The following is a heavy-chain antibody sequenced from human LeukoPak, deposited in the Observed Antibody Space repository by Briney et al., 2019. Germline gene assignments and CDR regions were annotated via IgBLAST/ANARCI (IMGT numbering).Heavy chain of an antibody. CDR2: ISGSGGST. Sequence: PGGSLRLSCAASGFTFSSYAMSWVRQAPGKGLEWVSAISGSGGSTYYADSVKGRFTISRDNSKNTLYLQMNSLRAEDTAVYYCARALVGYYDSSGQIDYWGQGTLVTVSS. J-gene: IGHJ4*02. V-gene: IGHV3-23*01. D-gene: IGHD3-22*01. CDR3: ARALVGYYDSSGQIDY. CDR1: GFTFSSYA.